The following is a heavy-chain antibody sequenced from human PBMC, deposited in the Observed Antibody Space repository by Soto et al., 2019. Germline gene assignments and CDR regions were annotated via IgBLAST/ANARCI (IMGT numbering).Heavy chain of an antibody. V-gene: IGHV1-69*01. CDR3: ASMYPKGDCSSTSCYYYYGMDV. CDR2: TIPIFGTA. J-gene: IGHJ6*02. CDR1: GGTFSSYA. Sequence: QVQLVQSGAEVKKPGSSVKVSCKASGGTFSSYAISWVRQAPGQGLEWMGGTIPIFGTATYAPKFQGRVTITADESTSTAYMERSSLRSEDTAVYYCASMYPKGDCSSTSCYYYYGMDVWGQGATVTVSS. D-gene: IGHD2-2*01.